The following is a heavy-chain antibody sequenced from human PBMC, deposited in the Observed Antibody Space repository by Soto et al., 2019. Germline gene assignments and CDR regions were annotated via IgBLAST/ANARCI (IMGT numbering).Heavy chain of an antibody. Sequence: SETMSLTCSVSGGTISSGYYYWSWIRQPPGKGLEWIGNIYTSGSTNYNPSLKSRVTMSVDTSKNQFSLKLSSVTAADTAVYYCASWWFSWFDPWGQGTLVTVSS. CDR3: ASWWFSWFDP. CDR1: GGTISSGYYY. D-gene: IGHD2-8*02. J-gene: IGHJ5*02. V-gene: IGHV4-61*09. CDR2: IYTSGST.